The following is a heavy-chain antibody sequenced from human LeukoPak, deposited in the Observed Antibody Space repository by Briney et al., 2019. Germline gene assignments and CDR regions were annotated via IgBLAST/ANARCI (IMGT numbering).Heavy chain of an antibody. CDR2: ISSSGGST. J-gene: IGHJ4*02. V-gene: IGHV3-23*01. Sequence: AGGSLRLSCAASGFIFSTYTMNWVRQAPGKGLEWVSSISSSGGSTYYADSVKVRFTISRDNSKNTLYLQVNSLRAEDTAVYYCAKAAVYHDSCPDSWGQGTLVTVSS. CDR1: GFIFSTYT. D-gene: IGHD5/OR15-5a*01. CDR3: AKAAVYHDSCPDS.